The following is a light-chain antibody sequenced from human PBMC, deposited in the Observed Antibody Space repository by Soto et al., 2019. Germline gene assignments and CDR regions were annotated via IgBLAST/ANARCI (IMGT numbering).Light chain of an antibody. CDR1: SPNIGSNY. V-gene: IGLV1-47*01. Sequence: QSVLTQPPSASGTPGQRVSISCSGSSPNIGSNYVYWYQQLPGTAPKLLIYRDNQRPSGVPDRFSGSKSGTSASLAISGLLSEDEADYYCAARDDSLSAYVFGPGTKVSVL. CDR3: AARDDSLSAYV. CDR2: RDN. J-gene: IGLJ1*01.